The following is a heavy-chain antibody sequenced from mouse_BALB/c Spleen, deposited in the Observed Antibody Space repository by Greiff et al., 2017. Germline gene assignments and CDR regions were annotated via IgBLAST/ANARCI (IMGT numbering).Heavy chain of an antibody. J-gene: IGHJ2*01. D-gene: IGHD2-1*01. Sequence: LVESGAELMKPGASVKISCKATGYTFSSYWIEWVKQRPGHGLEWIGEILPGSGSTNYNEKFKGKATFTADTSSNTAYMQLSSLTSEDSAVYYCARGGIYYGNSHFDYWGQGTTLTVSS. CDR3: ARGGIYYGNSHFDY. V-gene: IGHV1-9*01. CDR1: GYTFSSYW. CDR2: ILPGSGST.